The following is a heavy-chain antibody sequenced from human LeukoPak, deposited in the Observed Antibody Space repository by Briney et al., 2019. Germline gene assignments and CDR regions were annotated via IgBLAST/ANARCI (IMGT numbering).Heavy chain of an antibody. Sequence: GGSLRLSCAASGFTLRSTVMTWVRQAPGKGLEWVSAMSGNGDNTYYADSVKGRFTISRDNSKNTLYLQMNSLRADDTAVFYCAKHGYSSGWPQVPSDYWGRGTLVTVSS. J-gene: IGHJ4*02. CDR1: GFTLRSTV. CDR2: MSGNGDNT. CDR3: AKHGYSSGWPQVPSDY. D-gene: IGHD6-19*01. V-gene: IGHV3-23*01.